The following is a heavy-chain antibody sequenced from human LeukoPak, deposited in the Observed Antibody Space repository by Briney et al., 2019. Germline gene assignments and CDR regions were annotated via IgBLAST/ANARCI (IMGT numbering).Heavy chain of an antibody. J-gene: IGHJ4*02. V-gene: IGHV3-23*01. CDR3: AKNDDILTDYPYFFDY. Sequence: GTLRLSCATSGFTVSSYAMSWVCQDPGNETESVSTISGSGGSTYDADSVKGRFTISRDNSKNTLYLQMNSLRAEDTAVYYCAKNDDILTDYPYFFDYWGQGTLVTVSS. CDR2: ISGSGGST. D-gene: IGHD3-9*01. CDR1: GFTVSSYA.